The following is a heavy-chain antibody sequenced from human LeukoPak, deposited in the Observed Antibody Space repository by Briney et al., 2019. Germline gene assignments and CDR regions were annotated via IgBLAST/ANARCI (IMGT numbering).Heavy chain of an antibody. CDR1: GGSISSYY. CDR3: ARGVPDGSSWPTTNYYFDY. D-gene: IGHD6-13*01. CDR2: IYYSGNT. J-gene: IGHJ4*02. Sequence: SETLSLTCTVSGGSISSYYWSWIRQPPGKGLEWIGYIYYSGNTNYNPSLKSRVTISVDTSKNQFSLKLSSVTAADTAVYYCARGVPDGSSWPTTNYYFDYWGQGTLVTVSS. V-gene: IGHV4-59*01.